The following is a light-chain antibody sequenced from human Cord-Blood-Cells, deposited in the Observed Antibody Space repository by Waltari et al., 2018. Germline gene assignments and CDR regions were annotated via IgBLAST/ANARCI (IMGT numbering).Light chain of an antibody. CDR1: SSDVGSYNL. CDR2: EVS. CDR3: CSYAGSSTYV. Sequence: QSALTQPASVSGSTGQSITISCTGTSSDVGSYNLVSWYQQHPGKAPKLMIYEVSKRPAGFSNRFSGSKSGNTASLTISGLQAEDEADYYCCSYAGSSTYVFGTGTKVTVL. V-gene: IGLV2-23*02. J-gene: IGLJ1*01.